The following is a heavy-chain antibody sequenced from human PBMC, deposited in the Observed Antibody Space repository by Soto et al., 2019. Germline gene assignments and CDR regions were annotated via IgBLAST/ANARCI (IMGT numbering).Heavy chain of an antibody. CDR1: GFTFSSHG. Sequence: PGGSLRLSCAASGFTFSSHGMHWVRQAPGKGLEWVAVIWYDGSNKYYVESVKGRFSISRDNSKNTLYLQMNSLRAEDTAVYYCARWGNDKTLDYWGQGTLDPVSS. CDR3: ARWGNDKTLDY. J-gene: IGHJ4*02. V-gene: IGHV3-33*01. D-gene: IGHD3-16*01. CDR2: IWYDGSNK.